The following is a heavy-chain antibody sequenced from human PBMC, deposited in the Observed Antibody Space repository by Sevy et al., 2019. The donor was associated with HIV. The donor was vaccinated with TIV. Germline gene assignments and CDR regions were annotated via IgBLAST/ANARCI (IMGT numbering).Heavy chain of an antibody. CDR1: GFNFRTFN. V-gene: IGHV3-21*01. CDR2: VSSNSIHI. D-gene: IGHD2-2*01. Sequence: GGSLRRSFAASGFNFRTFNMNWVRQGPGKGLEWVSSVSSNSIHILYADSVNGRFTISSDNAKTSLYLQMNSLRADYTAVYYCARDYVLPATIDSYYYGMDVWGQGTTVTVSS. J-gene: IGHJ6*02. CDR3: ARDYVLPATIDSYYYGMDV.